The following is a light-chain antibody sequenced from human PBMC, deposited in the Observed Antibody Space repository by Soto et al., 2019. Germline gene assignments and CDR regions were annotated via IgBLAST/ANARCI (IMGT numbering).Light chain of an antibody. J-gene: IGLJ2*01. CDR3: AAWDDNLFGPV. Sequence: QSVLAQPPSASGTPGQRVAISCSGTSSNIGSNPVNWFQQLPGTAPKLLIYGSNQRPSGVPDRFSGSKSGTSASLAISELQSEDEADYYCAAWDDNLFGPVFGGGTKLTVL. CDR1: SSNIGSNP. CDR2: GSN. V-gene: IGLV1-44*01.